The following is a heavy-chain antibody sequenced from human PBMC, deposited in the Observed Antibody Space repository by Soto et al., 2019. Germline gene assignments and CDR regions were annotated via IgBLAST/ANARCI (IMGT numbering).Heavy chain of an antibody. V-gene: IGHV3-72*01. CDR2: RRNKSRSYTT. D-gene: IGHD1-26*01. Sequence: SLRLACGVXVFLSIDHYIDFVRQAPGKGLECVARRRNKSRSYTTEYAACVKGRFTISIDDSENSVDLQMNSLKTEDTAVYYCAQITCTPHLGSYGMDVWGQGTTVTVSS. CDR1: VFLSIDHY. J-gene: IGHJ6*02. CDR3: AQITCTPHLGSYGMDV.